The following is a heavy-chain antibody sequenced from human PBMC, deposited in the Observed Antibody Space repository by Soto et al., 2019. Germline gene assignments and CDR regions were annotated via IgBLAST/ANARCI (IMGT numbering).Heavy chain of an antibody. Sequence: SETLSLTCTVSGGSISSYYWSWIRQPAGKGLEWIGRIYTSGSTNYNPSLKSRVTMSVDTSKNQFSLKLSSVTAADTAVYYCARAGVYYYGSGRLRFPGWFDPWGQGTLGTVSS. D-gene: IGHD3-10*01. CDR2: IYTSGST. V-gene: IGHV4-4*07. J-gene: IGHJ5*02. CDR3: ARAGVYYYGSGRLRFPGWFDP. CDR1: GGSISSYY.